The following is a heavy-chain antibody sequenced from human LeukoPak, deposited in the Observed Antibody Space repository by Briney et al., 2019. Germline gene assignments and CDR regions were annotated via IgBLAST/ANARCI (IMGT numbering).Heavy chain of an antibody. CDR2: IYYSGST. CDR1: GGSISSYY. V-gene: IGHV4-59*01. CDR3: AGVGATGGFDY. Sequence: PSETLSLTCTVSGGSISSYYWSWIRQPPGKGLEWIGYIYYSGSTNYNPSLKSRVTISIDTSKNRFSLNLSSVTTADTAVYYCAGVGATGGFDYWGQGTLVTVSS. D-gene: IGHD1-26*01. J-gene: IGHJ4*02.